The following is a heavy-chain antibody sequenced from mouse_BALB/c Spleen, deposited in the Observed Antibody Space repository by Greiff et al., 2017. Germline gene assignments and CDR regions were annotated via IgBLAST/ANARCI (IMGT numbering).Heavy chain of an antibody. CDR2: IWAGGST. CDR1: GFSLTSYG. Sequence: QVQLKQSGPGPVAPSQSLSITCTVSGFSLTSYGVHWVRQPPGKGLEWLGVIWAGGSTNYNSALMSRLSISKDNSKSQVFLKMNSLQTDDTAMYYCARDRGIRRGDYFDYWGQGTTLTVSS. J-gene: IGHJ2*01. CDR3: ARDRGIRRGDYFDY. D-gene: IGHD2-12*01. V-gene: IGHV2-9*02.